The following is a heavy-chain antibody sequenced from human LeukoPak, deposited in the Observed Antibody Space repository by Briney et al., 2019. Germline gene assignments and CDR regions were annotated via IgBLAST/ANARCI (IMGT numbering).Heavy chain of an antibody. CDR1: GFTFSSYG. Sequence: GRSLRLSCAASGFTFSSYGMHWVRQAPGKGLEWVAVIWYDGSNKYYADSVKGRFTISRDNSKNTLSLQMNSLRVEDTAVYFCARAAYDSSGYLTLWGQGTLVTVSS. D-gene: IGHD3-22*01. CDR3: ARAAYDSSGYLTL. J-gene: IGHJ4*02. V-gene: IGHV3-33*01. CDR2: IWYDGSNK.